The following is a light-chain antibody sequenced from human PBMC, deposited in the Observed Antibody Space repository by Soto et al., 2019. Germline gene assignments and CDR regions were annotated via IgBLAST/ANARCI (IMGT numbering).Light chain of an antibody. CDR3: QQRSNWPLT. Sequence: EIVLTQSPATLSLSPGERATLSCRASQSVSSYLAWYQQKPDQAPRLLMYDASNRATGIPARFSGGGSGTDFTLTISSLQPEDFAVYYCQQRSNWPLTFGGGTKVEIK. V-gene: IGKV3-11*01. CDR1: QSVSSY. J-gene: IGKJ4*01. CDR2: DAS.